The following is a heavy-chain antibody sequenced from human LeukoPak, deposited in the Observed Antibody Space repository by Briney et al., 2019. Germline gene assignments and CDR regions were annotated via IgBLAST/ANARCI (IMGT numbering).Heavy chain of an antibody. Sequence: ASVKVSCKASGYTFTGYYMHWVRQAPAQGLEWMGWINPNSGGTNYAQKFQGRVTMTRDTSISTAYMELSRLRSDDTAVYYCARGGEVFSSWYFDLWGRGTLVTVSS. J-gene: IGHJ2*01. CDR3: ARGGEVFSSWYFDL. CDR1: GYTFTGYY. CDR2: INPNSGGT. V-gene: IGHV1-2*02. D-gene: IGHD3-16*01.